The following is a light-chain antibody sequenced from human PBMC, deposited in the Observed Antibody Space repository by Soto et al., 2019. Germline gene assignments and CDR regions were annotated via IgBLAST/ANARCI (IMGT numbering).Light chain of an antibody. CDR1: QSVTTH. CDR2: GAS. CDR3: QQYNDGPLT. J-gene: IGKJ4*01. V-gene: IGKV3-15*01. Sequence: ERVMTQSPATLSVSPGDRATLSCRASQSVTTHLAWYQQKPGQAPRLLISGASTRATGIPARFSGSGSGTEFTLTISSLQSEDFAIYYCQQYNDGPLTFGGGTKVDIK.